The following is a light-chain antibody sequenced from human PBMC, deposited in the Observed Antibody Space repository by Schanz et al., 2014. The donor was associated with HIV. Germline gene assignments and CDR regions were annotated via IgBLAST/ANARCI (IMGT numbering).Light chain of an antibody. J-gene: IGLJ1*01. V-gene: IGLV2-14*03. CDR2: DVS. CDR3: CSYTTTSTYV. CDR1: TSDIGAYNY. Sequence: QSALTQPPSASGSPGHSVTISCTGTTSDIGAYNYVSWYQQHPGKAPKLMIYDVSNRPSGVSSRFSGSKSGNTASLTISGRQAEEEAKYYCCSYTTTSTYVFGAGTKLTVL.